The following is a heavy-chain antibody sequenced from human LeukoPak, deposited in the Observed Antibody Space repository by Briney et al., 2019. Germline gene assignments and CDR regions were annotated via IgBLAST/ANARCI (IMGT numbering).Heavy chain of an antibody. Sequence: GGSLRLSCEVSGLTVSSNYMSWVRQAPGKGLEWVSIIYSGGSTYYADSVKGRFTISRDHSKNTLYLQMISLRAEDTAVYYCARVVVEVTDYFDYWGQGTLVTASS. J-gene: IGHJ4*02. CDR2: IYSGGST. CDR1: GLTVSSNY. D-gene: IGHD2-15*01. V-gene: IGHV3-53*01. CDR3: ARVVVEVTDYFDY.